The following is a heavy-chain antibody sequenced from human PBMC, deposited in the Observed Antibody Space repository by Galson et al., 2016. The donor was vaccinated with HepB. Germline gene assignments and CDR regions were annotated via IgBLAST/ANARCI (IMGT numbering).Heavy chain of an antibody. CDR3: ARTHSGGTDYYYYAMDV. CDR2: IYPGDSHS. Sequence: QSGAEVKKPGESLKTSCKGSGYIFNNFWVAWVRQMPGKGLEWMGIIYPGDSHSRYSPSLQGQVTISADKSINTAYLQWSSLTASDTAVYYCARTHSGGTDYYYYAMDVWGQGTTVTVSS. CDR1: GYIFNNFW. J-gene: IGHJ6*02. V-gene: IGHV5-51*01. D-gene: IGHD2-15*01.